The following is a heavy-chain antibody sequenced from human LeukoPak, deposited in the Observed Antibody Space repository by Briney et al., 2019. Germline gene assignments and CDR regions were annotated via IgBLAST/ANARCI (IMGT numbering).Heavy chain of an antibody. CDR1: GFTFSSYA. D-gene: IGHD1-1*01. V-gene: IGHV3-23*01. CDR3: AKRAGTGTKHFDY. J-gene: IGHJ4*02. CDR2: FSGSGSST. Sequence: GGSLRLSCAASGFTFSSYAMTWVRQAPGKGLEWVSTFSGSGSSTYYADSVKGRFTISRDNSKKTLYLQMNSLRAEDTAVHYCAKRAGTGTKHFDYWGQGTLVTVSS.